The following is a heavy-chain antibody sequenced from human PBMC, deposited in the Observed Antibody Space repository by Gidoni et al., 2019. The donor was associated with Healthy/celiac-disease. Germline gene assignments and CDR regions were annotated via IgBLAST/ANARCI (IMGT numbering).Heavy chain of an antibody. CDR3: ARGDYIWGSYRYPLDY. D-gene: IGHD3-16*02. V-gene: IGHV1-69*02. J-gene: IGHJ4*02. CDR2: IIPILGIA. Sequence: QVQLVQSGAEVQKPGSSVKVSCKASGGTFSSYTISWVRQAPGQGLEWMGRIIPILGIANYAQKFQGRVTITADKSTSTAYMELSSLRSEDTAVYYCARGDYIWGSYRYPLDYWGQGTLVTVSS. CDR1: GGTFSSYT.